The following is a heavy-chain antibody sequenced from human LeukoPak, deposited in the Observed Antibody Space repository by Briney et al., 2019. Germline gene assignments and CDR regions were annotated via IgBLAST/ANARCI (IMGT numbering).Heavy chain of an antibody. CDR1: GYTLTELS. CDR2: FDPEDGET. Sequence: ASVKVSCKVSGYTLTELSMHWVRQAPGKGLEWMGGFDPEDGETIYAQKFQGRVTMTEDTSTDTAYMELSSLRSEDTAVYCCATGDSGSYLPDYWGQGTLVTVSS. J-gene: IGHJ4*02. V-gene: IGHV1-24*01. CDR3: ATGDSGSYLPDY. D-gene: IGHD1-26*01.